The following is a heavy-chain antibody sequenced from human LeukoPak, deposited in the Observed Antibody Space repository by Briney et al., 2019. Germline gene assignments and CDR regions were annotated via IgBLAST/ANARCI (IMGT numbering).Heavy chain of an antibody. D-gene: IGHD3-16*02. CDR3: AKVAGVIVSYYGMDV. V-gene: IGHV3-23*01. CDR2: ISGSGGST. Sequence: GGSLRLSCAASGFTFSSYWMSWVRQAPGKGLEWVSAISGSGGSTYYADSVKGRFTISRDNSKNTLYLQMNSLRAEDTAVYYCAKVAGVIVSYYGMDVWGQGTTVTVSS. CDR1: GFTFSSYW. J-gene: IGHJ6*02.